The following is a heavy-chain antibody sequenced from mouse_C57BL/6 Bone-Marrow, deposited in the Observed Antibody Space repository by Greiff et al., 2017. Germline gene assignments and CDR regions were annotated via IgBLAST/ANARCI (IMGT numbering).Heavy chain of an antibody. CDR3: ARGGYYGSSPYYFDY. Sequence: QVQLKQPGAELVRPGSSVKLSCKASGYTFTSYWMHWVKQRPIQGLEWIGNIDPSDSETHYNQKFKDKATLTVDKSSSTAYMQLSSLTSEDSAVYYCARGGYYGSSPYYFDYWGQGTTLTVSS. J-gene: IGHJ2*01. V-gene: IGHV1-52*01. CDR2: IDPSDSET. D-gene: IGHD1-1*01. CDR1: GYTFTSYW.